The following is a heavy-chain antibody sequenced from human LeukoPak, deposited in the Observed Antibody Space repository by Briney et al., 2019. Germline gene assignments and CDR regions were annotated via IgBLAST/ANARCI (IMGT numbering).Heavy chain of an antibody. CDR3: AKDRCSNGIGCLYYYMDV. CDR2: ISSSSSYI. CDR1: RFTFSSYS. V-gene: IGHV3-21*01. D-gene: IGHD2-8*01. Sequence: GGSLRLSCAASRFTFSSYSMNWVRQAPGKGLEWVSSISSSSSYIYYADSVKGRFTISRDNAKNSLYLQMNSLRAEDTAVYYCAKDRCSNGIGCLYYYMDVWGKGTTVTISS. J-gene: IGHJ6*03.